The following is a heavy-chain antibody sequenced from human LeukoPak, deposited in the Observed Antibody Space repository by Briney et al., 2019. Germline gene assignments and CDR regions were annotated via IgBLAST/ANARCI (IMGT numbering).Heavy chain of an antibody. Sequence: SQTLSLTCTVSGGSISSYYWSWIRQPPGKGLEWIGYIYYSGSTNYNPSLKSRVTMSVDTSKNQFSLKLRSVTTADTAVYYCARYTAMVAFHAHGFDIWGKGTMVTVS. CDR3: ARYTAMVAFHAHGFDI. CDR1: GGSISSYY. D-gene: IGHD5-18*01. CDR2: IYYSGST. J-gene: IGHJ3*02. V-gene: IGHV4-59*01.